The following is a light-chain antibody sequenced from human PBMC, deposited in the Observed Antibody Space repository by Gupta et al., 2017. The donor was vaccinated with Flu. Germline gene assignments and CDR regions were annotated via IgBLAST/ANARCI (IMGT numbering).Light chain of an antibody. CDR1: NIVTIR. CDR3: QVCDSSTGL. J-gene: IGLJ2*01. Sequence: SGGKNIVTIRGYQLHQNTGPATVMFVDRETNPPAAIPERFSGSNSWNTATLTICRAQVGDEADYYCQVCDSSTGLFGGGTKLTVL. V-gene: IGLV3-9*01. CDR2: RET.